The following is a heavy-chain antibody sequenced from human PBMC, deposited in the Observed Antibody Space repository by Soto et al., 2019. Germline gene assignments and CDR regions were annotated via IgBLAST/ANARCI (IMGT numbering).Heavy chain of an antibody. CDR1: VVSISSSSHY. D-gene: IGHD2-2*01. CDR3: AINAMQNEFDL. J-gene: IGHJ4*02. CDR2: GYQSGNT. V-gene: IGHV4-39*01. Sequence: SETLSLTCSFSVVSISSSSHYCAWIRQAPGQGLEWIGSGYQSGNTYYNPSLRNRVAVSVDTSTNQISLRVKSVTASDTGVYFCAINAMQNEFDLWGQGTLVTVSS.